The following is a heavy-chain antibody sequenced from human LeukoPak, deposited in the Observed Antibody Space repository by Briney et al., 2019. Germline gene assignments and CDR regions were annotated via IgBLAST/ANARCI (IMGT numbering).Heavy chain of an antibody. D-gene: IGHD6-19*01. CDR3: ARAPPPYSSGWYGEGGDY. V-gene: IGHV1-2*06. CDR1: GYTCTGYY. CDR2: INPNSGGT. Sequence: ASVKVSCKASGYTCTGYYMHWVRQAPGQGLEWMGRINPNSGGTNYAQKFQGRVTMTRDTSISTAYMELSRLRSDDTAVYYCARAPPPYSSGWYGEGGDYWGQGTLVTVSS. J-gene: IGHJ4*02.